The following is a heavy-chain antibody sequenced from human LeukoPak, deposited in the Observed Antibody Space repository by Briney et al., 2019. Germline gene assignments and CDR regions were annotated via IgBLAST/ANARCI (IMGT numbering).Heavy chain of an antibody. CDR2: IWYDGSNK. V-gene: IGHV3-33*01. CDR1: GFTFSSYG. Sequence: GGSLRLSCAASGFTFSSYGMHWVRQAPGKGLEWVAAIWYDGSNKYYADSVKGRFTISRDNSKNTLYLQMNSLRAEDTAVYYCARDIVVVVAATRPIYYYYGMDVWGKGTTVTVSS. J-gene: IGHJ6*04. CDR3: ARDIVVVVAATRPIYYYYGMDV. D-gene: IGHD2-15*01.